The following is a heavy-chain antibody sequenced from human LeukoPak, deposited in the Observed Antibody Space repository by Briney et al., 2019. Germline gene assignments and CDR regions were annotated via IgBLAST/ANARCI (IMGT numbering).Heavy chain of an antibody. V-gene: IGHV4-59*01. CDR3: ARGWSDNWNDGSLYDY. D-gene: IGHD1-20*01. CDR2: IYYSGGT. CDR1: GGSISSYY. Sequence: SETLSLTCTVSGGSISSYYWSWIRQPPGKGLEWIWDIYYSGGTNYNPSLKSRVTVSVDTSKNQFSLKLSSVTAADTAVYYCARGWSDNWNDGSLYDYWGQGTLVTVSS. J-gene: IGHJ4*02.